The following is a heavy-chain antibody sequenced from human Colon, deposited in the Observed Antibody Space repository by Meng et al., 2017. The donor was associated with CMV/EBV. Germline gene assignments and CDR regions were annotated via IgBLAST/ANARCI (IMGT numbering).Heavy chain of an antibody. J-gene: IGHJ4*02. CDR1: GFSFSTYR. CDR3: ARAGEFGYFDIGGDYPYYFDY. D-gene: IGHD2-21*02. CDR2: IEINARETDI. Sequence: GGSLRLSCAVFGFSFSTYRMNWVRQAPGKAVEWVSSIEINARETDIDDADAVKGRFTVSRDNSKNILSLKMSSLKDEDTGVYYCARAGEFGYFDIGGDYPYYFDYWGQGALVTVSS. V-gene: IGHV3-21*01.